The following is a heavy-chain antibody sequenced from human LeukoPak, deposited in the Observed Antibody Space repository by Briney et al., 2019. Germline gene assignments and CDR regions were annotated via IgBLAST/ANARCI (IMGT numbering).Heavy chain of an antibody. CDR3: AREGGNYYDSSGYYYGGY. D-gene: IGHD3-22*01. Sequence: SVKVSCKASGGTFSSYAISWVRQAPGQGLEWMGGIIPIFGTANYAQKFQGRVTITADESTSTAYMELSSLRSEDTAVYYCAREGGNYYDSSGYYYGGYWGRGTLVTVSS. V-gene: IGHV1-69*13. J-gene: IGHJ4*02. CDR2: IIPIFGTA. CDR1: GGTFSSYA.